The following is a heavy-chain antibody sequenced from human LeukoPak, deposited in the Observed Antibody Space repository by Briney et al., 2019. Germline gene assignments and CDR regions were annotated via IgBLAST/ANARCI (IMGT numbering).Heavy chain of an antibody. CDR1: GGSISSSSYY. CDR3: ARGATSNYDSSGYYSYNHFDY. D-gene: IGHD3-22*01. Sequence: SETLSLTCTVSGGSISSSSYYWGWIRQPPGQWLEWIGIIYYSGSTYYNPFLKSRVTISVDTSKNQFSLRLSSVTAADTAVYYCARGATSNYDSSGYYSYNHFDYWGQGTLVTVSS. CDR2: IYYSGST. V-gene: IGHV4-39*07. J-gene: IGHJ4*02.